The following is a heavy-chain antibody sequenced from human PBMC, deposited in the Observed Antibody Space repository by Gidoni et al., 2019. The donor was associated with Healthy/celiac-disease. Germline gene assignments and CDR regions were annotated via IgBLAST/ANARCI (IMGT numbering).Heavy chain of an antibody. Sequence: EVQLVESGGGLVQPGVSLKLSCAASVFTFIGSAMHCVRQASGKGLEGVGRIRSKANSYATAYAASVKGRFTISRDDSKNTAYLKMNSLKTEDTAVYYCTRLGEGVAIAAAGTGDYWGQGTLVTVSS. CDR1: VFTFIGSA. CDR3: TRLGEGVAIAAAGTGDY. D-gene: IGHD6-13*01. CDR2: IRSKANSYAT. J-gene: IGHJ4*02. V-gene: IGHV3-73*01.